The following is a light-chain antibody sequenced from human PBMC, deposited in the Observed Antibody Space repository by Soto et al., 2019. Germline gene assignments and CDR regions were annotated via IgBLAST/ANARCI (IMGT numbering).Light chain of an antibody. Sequence: EIVLTHSPCTLSLSPGSRSTLSCRASQSVSKNYLAWYKQKPGQAPRLLIYGASNRATGIPDRLSGSGSGTEFTITISRMEPEDFAVYYCQQYGSSGTFGQGTKVDIK. V-gene: IGKV3-20*01. CDR2: GAS. J-gene: IGKJ1*01. CDR3: QQYGSSGT. CDR1: QSVSKNY.